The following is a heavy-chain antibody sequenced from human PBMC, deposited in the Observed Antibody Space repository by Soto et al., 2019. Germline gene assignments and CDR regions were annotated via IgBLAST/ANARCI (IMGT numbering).Heavy chain of an antibody. Sequence: QVQLQESGPGLVKPSQTLSLTCTVSGGSISSGGYYWSWIRQHPGKGLEWIGYIYYSGSTYYNPSLMSRLTISVDTSKNQFSLKLSSVTAADTSVYYCARVSRHYHSTMDLWGQGTTVTVSS. D-gene: IGHD3-22*01. V-gene: IGHV4-31*03. J-gene: IGHJ6*02. CDR3: ARVSRHYHSTMDL. CDR2: IYYSGST. CDR1: GGSISSGGYY.